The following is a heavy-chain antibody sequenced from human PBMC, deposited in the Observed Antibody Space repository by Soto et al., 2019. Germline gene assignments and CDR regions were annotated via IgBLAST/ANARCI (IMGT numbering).Heavy chain of an antibody. V-gene: IGHV4-30-2*01. D-gene: IGHD5-12*01. CDR2: ISHRGST. Sequence: QLHLQESGSGLVKPSQTLSLTCAVSGGAMSSGNYYWSWIRQPPGKGLEWIGYISHRGSTHYNPSIKSRVTISIDKSNHQFSLKLSSVTAADTAVYYCASQRWLQSFDYWGQGTLVTVSS. CDR3: ASQRWLQSFDY. J-gene: IGHJ4*02. CDR1: GGAMSSGNYY.